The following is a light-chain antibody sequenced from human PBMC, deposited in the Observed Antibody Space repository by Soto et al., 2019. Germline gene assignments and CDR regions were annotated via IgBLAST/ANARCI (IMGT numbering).Light chain of an antibody. Sequence: EIVMTQSPATLSVSPVERATLSCRASQSVSSNLAWYQQKPGQAPRLLIFGASSRATGIPDRFSGSGSGTDFTLTISRLEPEDFAVYYCQQYGGSSWTFGQGTKVDIK. CDR2: GAS. J-gene: IGKJ1*01. CDR1: QSVSSN. CDR3: QQYGGSSWT. V-gene: IGKV3-20*01.